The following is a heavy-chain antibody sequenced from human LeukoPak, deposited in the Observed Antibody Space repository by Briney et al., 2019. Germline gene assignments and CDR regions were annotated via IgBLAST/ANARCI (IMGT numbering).Heavy chain of an antibody. D-gene: IGHD3-22*01. CDR1: GYSFTSYW. V-gene: IGHV5-51*01. J-gene: IGHJ4*02. Sequence: GESLKISCEGSGYSFTSYWIAWVRQMPGKGLEWMGIIYPGDSETRYSPSFQGQVTISADKSISTAYLQWSSLKASDTAMYYCARDYDSSGYYSGGFDYWGQGTLVTVSS. CDR2: IYPGDSET. CDR3: ARDYDSSGYYSGGFDY.